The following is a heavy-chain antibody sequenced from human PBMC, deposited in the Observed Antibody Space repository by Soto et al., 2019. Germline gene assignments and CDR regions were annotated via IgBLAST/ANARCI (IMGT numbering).Heavy chain of an antibody. CDR1: GFTFSSHD. Sequence: GGSLRLSCAASGFTFSSHDMHWVRQASGKTLEWVSAIGTGGDTYYSDSVKGRLTISKENAKNSLYLQMNSLRAGDTAVYYCTRGYYYGMDVWGQGTTVTVSS. J-gene: IGHJ6*02. V-gene: IGHV3-13*01. CDR3: TRGYYYGMDV. CDR2: IGTGGDT.